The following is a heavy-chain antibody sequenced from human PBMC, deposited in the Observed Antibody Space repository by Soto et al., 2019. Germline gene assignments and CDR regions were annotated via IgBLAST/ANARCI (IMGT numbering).Heavy chain of an antibody. J-gene: IGHJ4*02. CDR1: GGSIRSDDYY. D-gene: IGHD3-22*01. CDR2: IHYSGTT. CDR3: VRDSGNSPDYFTY. V-gene: IGHV4-30-4*01. Sequence: PSETLSLACTVSGGSIRSDDYYWSGIRQPPGEGLEWIGYIHYSGTTNYNPSLQSRVTISTDTSKIQFSLKLTSGNAADAAVYYCVRDSGNSPDYFTYCGQGTLVTVSA.